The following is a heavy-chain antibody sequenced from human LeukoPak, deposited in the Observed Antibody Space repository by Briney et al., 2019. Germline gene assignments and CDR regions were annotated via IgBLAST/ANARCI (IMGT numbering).Heavy chain of an antibody. J-gene: IGHJ5*01. V-gene: IGHV4-31*02. D-gene: IGHD4-17*01. Sequence: LRLSCAASGFTFSDYYMSWIRQHPGKGLEWIGYMYYSGSTYYNPSLKSRVIISVDTSTNQFSLKLSSVTAADTAVYYCASHSTVTFNSWGPGTLVTVSS. CDR2: MYYSGST. CDR3: ASHSTVTFNS. CDR1: GFTFSDYY.